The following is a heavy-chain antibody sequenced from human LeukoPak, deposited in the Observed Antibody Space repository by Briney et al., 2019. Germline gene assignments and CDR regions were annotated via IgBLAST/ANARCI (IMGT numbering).Heavy chain of an antibody. D-gene: IGHD5-18*01. Sequence: SETLSLTCTVSGGSISSYYWRWIRQPPGKGLEWIEYIYYSGSTNYNPSLKSRVTISVDTSKNQFSLKLSSVTAADTAVYYCARAGYSYAKNWFDPWGQGTLVTVSS. CDR3: ARAGYSYAKNWFDP. CDR1: GGSISSYY. J-gene: IGHJ5*02. V-gene: IGHV4-59*01. CDR2: IYYSGST.